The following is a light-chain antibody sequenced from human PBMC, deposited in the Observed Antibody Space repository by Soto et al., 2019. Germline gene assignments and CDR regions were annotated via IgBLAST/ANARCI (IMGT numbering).Light chain of an antibody. CDR3: QQFGVSPT. V-gene: IGKV3-20*01. J-gene: IGKJ4*01. Sequence: ELVLTQSPGTQSLSPGERATLSCRASQTITPTFLAWYQQKPGQAPRLLIYGASSRATDIPDRFSGSGSGTDFTLTISKLEPEDFAVYYCQQFGVSPTFGGGTKVDIK. CDR1: QTITPTF. CDR2: GAS.